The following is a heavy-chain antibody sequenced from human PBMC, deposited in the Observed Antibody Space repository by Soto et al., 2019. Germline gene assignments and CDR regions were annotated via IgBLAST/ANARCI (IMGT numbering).Heavy chain of an antibody. CDR3: ARLFGVVIDAFDI. CDR1: GGSISSYY. CDR2: IYYSGST. J-gene: IGHJ3*02. V-gene: IGHV4-59*01. D-gene: IGHD3-3*01. Sequence: QVQLQESGPGLVKPSETLSLTCTVSGGSISSYYWSWIRQPPGKGLEWIGYIYYSGSTNYNPSLKSRVTISVDTSKNQFSLKLSSVTAADTAVYYCARLFGVVIDAFDIWGQGTMVTVSS.